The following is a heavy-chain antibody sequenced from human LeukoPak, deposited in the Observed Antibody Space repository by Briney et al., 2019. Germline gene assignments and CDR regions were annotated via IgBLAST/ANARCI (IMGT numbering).Heavy chain of an antibody. D-gene: IGHD6-19*01. Sequence: GASVKVSCKASGGTFSSYAISWVRQAPGQGLEWMGGTIPIFGTANYAQKFQGRVTITADESTSTAYMELSSLRSEDTAVYYCARVSLPGYSSGWSNWFDPWGQGTLVTVSS. CDR2: TIPIFGTA. CDR1: GGTFSSYA. J-gene: IGHJ5*02. V-gene: IGHV1-69*13. CDR3: ARVSLPGYSSGWSNWFDP.